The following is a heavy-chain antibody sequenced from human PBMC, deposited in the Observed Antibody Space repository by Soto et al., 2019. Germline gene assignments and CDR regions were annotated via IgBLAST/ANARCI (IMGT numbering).Heavy chain of an antibody. V-gene: IGHV4-34*01. D-gene: IGHD4-17*01. CDR2: INHSGST. J-gene: IGHJ4*02. CDR1: GGSFSGYY. CDR3: ARGSTTEKVDS. Sequence: TSETLSLTCAVYGGSFSGYYWSWIRQPPGKGLEWIGEINHSGSTNYNPSLKSRVTISVDTSKNQFSLKLTSVTAADTAVYYCARGSTTEKVDSWGQGTLVTVSS.